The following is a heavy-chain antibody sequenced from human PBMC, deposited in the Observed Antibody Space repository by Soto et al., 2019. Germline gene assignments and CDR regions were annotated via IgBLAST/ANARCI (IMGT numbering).Heavy chain of an antibody. Sequence: PSETLSLTCTVSGGSISSGGYYWNWIRQHPGKGLEWIGYIYYSGSTYYNPSLKSRVTISVDTSKNQFSLKLSSVTAADTAVYYCARSPNRFMITWGGYFDYWGQGTLVTVSS. J-gene: IGHJ4*02. CDR1: GGSISSGGYY. V-gene: IGHV4-31*03. CDR2: IYYSGST. D-gene: IGHD3-16*01. CDR3: ARSPNRFMITWGGYFDY.